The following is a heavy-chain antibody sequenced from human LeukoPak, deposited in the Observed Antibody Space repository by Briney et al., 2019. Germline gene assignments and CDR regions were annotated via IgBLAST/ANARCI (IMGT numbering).Heavy chain of an antibody. D-gene: IGHD1-1*01. CDR2: INHRGDT. CDR1: GESFSAYY. Sequence: SETLSLTCAVYGESFSAYYRSWIRQSPGKGLEWIAEINHRGDTNYNPSVKSRVTISIDTSKNQFSLKVRSLTAADTAVYYCARGPTISETGYFDFWGQGTLVTVSS. J-gene: IGHJ4*03. V-gene: IGHV4-34*01. CDR3: ARGPTISETGYFDF.